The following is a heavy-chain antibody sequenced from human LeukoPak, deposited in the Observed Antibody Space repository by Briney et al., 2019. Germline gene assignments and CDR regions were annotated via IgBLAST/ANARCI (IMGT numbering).Heavy chain of an antibody. J-gene: IGHJ4*02. CDR3: ARCGPGRDRLNLGD. CDR1: GYTFTSYG. D-gene: IGHD2-21*01. Sequence: ASVKVSCKASGYTFTSYGISWVRQAPGQGLEWMGWISAYNGNTNYAQKLQGRVTMTTDTSASTAYMELRSLRSDDTAVYYCARCGPGRDRLNLGDWGQGTLVTVSS. CDR2: ISAYNGNT. V-gene: IGHV1-18*01.